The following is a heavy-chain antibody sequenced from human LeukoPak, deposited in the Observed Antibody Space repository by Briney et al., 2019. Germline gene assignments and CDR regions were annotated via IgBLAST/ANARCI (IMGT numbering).Heavy chain of an antibody. D-gene: IGHD6-13*01. CDR3: ASGPFSSWYKVLDY. CDR1: GGSFSGYY. CDR2: INHSGST. V-gene: IGHV4-34*01. Sequence: SETLSLTCAVYGGSFSGYYWSWIRQPPGKGLGWIGEINHSGSTNYNPSLKSRVTISVDTSKNQFSLKLSSVTAADTAVYYCASGPFSSWYKVLDYWGQGTLVTVSS. J-gene: IGHJ4*02.